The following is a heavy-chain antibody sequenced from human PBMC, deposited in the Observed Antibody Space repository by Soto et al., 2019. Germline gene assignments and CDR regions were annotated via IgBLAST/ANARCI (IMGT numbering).Heavy chain of an antibody. D-gene: IGHD6-6*01. CDR2: ISSSSSYI. CDR3: ARDFWAARPYYYGMDV. J-gene: IGHJ6*02. CDR1: GFTFSSYS. V-gene: IGHV3-21*01. Sequence: EVQLVESGGGLVQPGGSLRLSCAASGFTFSSYSMNWVRQAPGKGLEWVSSISSSSSYIYYADSVKGRFTISRDNAKNSLYLQMNSLRAEDTAVYYCARDFWAARPYYYGMDVWGQGTTVTVSS.